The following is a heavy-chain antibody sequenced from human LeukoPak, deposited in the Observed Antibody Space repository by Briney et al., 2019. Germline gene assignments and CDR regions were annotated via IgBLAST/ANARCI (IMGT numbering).Heavy chain of an antibody. J-gene: IGHJ4*02. Sequence: PGGSLSLSCAVSGFSVSANYMTWVRQAPGKGLEWVSVLFGGGDTYYGDSVKGRFAISRDNSKNTVYLQMKSLRAEDTAIYYCARGQRTSVTLYYFDFWGQGTLVSVSS. D-gene: IGHD4-17*01. CDR1: GFSVSANY. CDR3: ARGQRTSVTLYYFDF. CDR2: LFGGGDT. V-gene: IGHV3-66*01.